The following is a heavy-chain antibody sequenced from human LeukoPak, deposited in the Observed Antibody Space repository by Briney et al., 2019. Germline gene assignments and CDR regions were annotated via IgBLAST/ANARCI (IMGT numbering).Heavy chain of an antibody. V-gene: IGHV3-23*01. D-gene: IGHD3-16*01. J-gene: IGHJ4*02. CDR3: AKDGAVQYYFDY. CDR1: GFTVSSNY. Sequence: GGSLRLSCAASGFTVSSNYMSWVRQAPGKGLEWVSTISGSGRSTYYADSVKGRFTISRDNSKNTLYLQMNSLRAEDTAVYYCAKDGAVQYYFDYWGQGTLVTVSS. CDR2: ISGSGRST.